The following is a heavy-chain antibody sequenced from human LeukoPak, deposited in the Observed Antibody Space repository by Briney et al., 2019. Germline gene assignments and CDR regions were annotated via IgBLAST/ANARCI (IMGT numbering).Heavy chain of an antibody. J-gene: IGHJ4*02. D-gene: IGHD3-22*01. CDR3: ARDRGGYYSQGFDY. Sequence: ASVKVSCKASGHTFTSYGISWVRQAPGQGLEWMGWISAYNGNTNYAQKLQGRVTMTTDTSTSTAYMELRSLRSDDTAVYYCARDRGGYYSQGFDYWGQGTLVTVSS. CDR1: GHTFTSYG. CDR2: ISAYNGNT. V-gene: IGHV1-18*01.